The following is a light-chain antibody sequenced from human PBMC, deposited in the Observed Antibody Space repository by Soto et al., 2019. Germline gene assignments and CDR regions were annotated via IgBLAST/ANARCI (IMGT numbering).Light chain of an antibody. CDR3: YSYAGSFTWV. CDR1: SNDVGGYNF. CDR2: EVT. J-gene: IGLJ3*02. Sequence: QSALTQPRSVSGSPGQSVTISCTGTSNDVGGYNFVSWYQQHPGKAPKHMISEVTNRPSGVSSRFSGSKSGNTASLTISGLQADDEGDYYCYSYAGSFTWVFGGGTKLTVL. V-gene: IGLV2-11*01.